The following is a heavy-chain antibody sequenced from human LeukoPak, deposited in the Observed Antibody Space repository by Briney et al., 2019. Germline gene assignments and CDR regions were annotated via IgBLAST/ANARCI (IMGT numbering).Heavy chain of an antibody. CDR1: GFTFSSYS. D-gene: IGHD3-10*01. CDR3: AKKSYYYGSDDAFDI. J-gene: IGHJ3*02. CDR2: VSYDGSNK. V-gene: IGHV3-30*18. Sequence: GGSLRLSCAASGFTFSSYSMNWVRQAPGKELEWVAVVSYDGSNKYYADSVKGRFTISRDNSKNTLYLQMNSLRAEDTAVYYCAKKSYYYGSDDAFDIWGQGTMVTVSS.